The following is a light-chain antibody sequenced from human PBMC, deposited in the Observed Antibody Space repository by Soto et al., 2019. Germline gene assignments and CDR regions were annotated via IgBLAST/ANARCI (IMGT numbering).Light chain of an antibody. CDR3: QSYYTGLSDWAV. CDR1: TSNIGAGYD. J-gene: IGLJ2*01. Sequence: QSVLTQPPSVSGAPGQRVTISCTGSTSNIGAGYDVHWCQHVPGSAPKLLIHGTNSRPSGVPDRFSSSKSGSSASLLITRLQHEDEADYYCQSYYTGLSDWAVFGGGTKLTVL. V-gene: IGLV1-40*01. CDR2: GTN.